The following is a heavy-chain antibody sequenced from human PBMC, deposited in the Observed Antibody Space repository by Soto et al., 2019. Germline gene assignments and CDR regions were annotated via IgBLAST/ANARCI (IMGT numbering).Heavy chain of an antibody. V-gene: IGHV4-39*01. CDR2: IYYSGST. D-gene: IGHD3-10*01. CDR1: GGSISSSSYY. J-gene: IGHJ6*02. Sequence: PSETLSLTCTVSGGSISSSSYYWGWIRQPPGKGLEWIGSIYYSGSTYYNPSLKSRVTISVDTSKNQFSLKLSSVTAADTAVYYCALMVRGESRYYYYYGMDVWGQGTTVTVSS. CDR3: ALMVRGESRYYYYYGMDV.